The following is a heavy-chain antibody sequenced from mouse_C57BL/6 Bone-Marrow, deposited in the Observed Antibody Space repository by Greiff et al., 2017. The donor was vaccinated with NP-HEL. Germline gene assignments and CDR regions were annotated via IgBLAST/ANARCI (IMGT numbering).Heavy chain of an antibody. D-gene: IGHD2-3*01. CDR3: AKNDGYLYYFDY. CDR1: GFSLTSYG. V-gene: IGHV2-5*01. Sequence: VHLVESGPGLVQPSQSLSITCTVSGFSLTSYGVHWVRQSPGKGLEWLGVIWRGGSTDYNAAFMSRLSITKDNSKSQVFFKMNSLQADDTAIYYCAKNDGYLYYFDYWGQGTTLTVSS. J-gene: IGHJ2*01. CDR2: IWRGGST.